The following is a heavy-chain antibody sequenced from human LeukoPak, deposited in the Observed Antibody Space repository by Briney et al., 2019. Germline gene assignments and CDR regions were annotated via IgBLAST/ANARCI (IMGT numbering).Heavy chain of an antibody. CDR3: ANPGEEGYYPLGY. V-gene: IGHV3-74*01. CDR2: INSDGSST. J-gene: IGHJ4*02. D-gene: IGHD3-3*01. Sequence: GGSLRLSCAASGFTFSSYWMHWVRQAPGKGLVWVSRINSDGSSTSYADSVKGRFTISRDNSKNTLYLQMNSLRAEDTAVYYCANPGEEGYYPLGYWGQGTLVTVSS. CDR1: GFTFSSYW.